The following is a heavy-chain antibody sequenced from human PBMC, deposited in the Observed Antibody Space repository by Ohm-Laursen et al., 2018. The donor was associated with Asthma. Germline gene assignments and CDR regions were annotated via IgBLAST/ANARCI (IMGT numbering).Heavy chain of an antibody. J-gene: IGHJ4*02. CDR3: ARDVMEWYLPAFDF. V-gene: IGHV3-30*03. D-gene: IGHD3-3*01. Sequence: SLRLSCAASGYTFSRYSIHWIRQIPGKGLEWVAVGGSYYDGGLKYYADSVNGRFTVSRDDSKNTLYLQMNSLRPDDTAVYYCARDVMEWYLPAFDFWGQGTLVTVSS. CDR2: GGSYYDGGLK. CDR1: GYTFSRYS.